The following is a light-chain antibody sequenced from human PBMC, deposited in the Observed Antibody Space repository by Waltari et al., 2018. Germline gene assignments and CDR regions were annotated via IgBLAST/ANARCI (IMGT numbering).Light chain of an antibody. CDR2: EGT. J-gene: IGLJ3*02. V-gene: IGLV2-23*01. Sequence: QSALTQPASVSGSPGQSITISCTGTSSDVGSYNLVSWYQHHPGKAPKLMIYEGTQRPAGVSDRVSGSKSGDTASLTISGLQAEDEADYYCCSYVRDITWVFGGGTKLTVL. CDR3: CSYVRDITWV. CDR1: SSDVGSYNL.